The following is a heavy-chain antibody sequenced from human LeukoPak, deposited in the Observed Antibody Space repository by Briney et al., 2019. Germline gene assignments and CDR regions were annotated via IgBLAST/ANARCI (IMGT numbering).Heavy chain of an antibody. CDR3: ARDGVGYYDSSGYYYFQH. CDR2: INPNSGGT. D-gene: IGHD3-22*01. CDR1: GYTFTGYY. Sequence: ASVKVSCKASGYTFTGYYMHWVREAPGQGLEWMGWINPNSGGTNYAQKFQGRVTMTRDTSISTAYMELSRLRSDDTAVYYCARDGVGYYDSSGYYYFQHWGQGTLVTVSS. J-gene: IGHJ1*01. V-gene: IGHV1-2*02.